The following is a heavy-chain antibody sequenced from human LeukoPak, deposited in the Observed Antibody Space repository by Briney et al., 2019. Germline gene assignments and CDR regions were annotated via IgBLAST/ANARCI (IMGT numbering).Heavy chain of an antibody. J-gene: IGHJ5*02. CDR2: IYSSGST. CDR3: ARDLSNYYGSGLFDP. V-gene: IGHV4-4*07. CDR1: GSSISNYY. D-gene: IGHD3-10*01. Sequence: SETLSLTCIVSGSSISNYYWSWIRQPAGKGLEWIGRIYSSGSTNYNPSLKSRVTMSLDTSKNQFSLKLSSVTAADTAVYYCARDLSNYYGSGLFDPWGQGTLVTVSS.